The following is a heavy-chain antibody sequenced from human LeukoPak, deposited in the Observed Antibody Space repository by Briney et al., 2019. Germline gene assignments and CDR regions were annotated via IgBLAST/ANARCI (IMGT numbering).Heavy chain of an antibody. CDR3: ARVGYYYGSGSYYLPPRAVYYFDY. CDR2: ISAYNGNT. V-gene: IGHV1-18*01. Sequence: GASVKVSCKASGYTFTSYGISWVRQAPGQGLEWMGWISAYNGNTNYAQKLQGRVTMTTDTSTSTAYMELRSLRSDDTAVYYCARVGYYYGSGSYYLPPRAVYYFDYWGQGTLVTVSS. J-gene: IGHJ4*02. CDR1: GYTFTSYG. D-gene: IGHD3-10*01.